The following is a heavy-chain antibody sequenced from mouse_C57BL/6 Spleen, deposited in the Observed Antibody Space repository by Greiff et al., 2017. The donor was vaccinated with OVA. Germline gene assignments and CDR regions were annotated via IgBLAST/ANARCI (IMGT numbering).Heavy chain of an antibody. J-gene: IGHJ1*03. CDR1: GYTFTSYW. CDR2: IYPSDSET. Sequence: QVQLQQPGAELVRPGSSVKLSCKASGYTFTSYWMDWVKQRPGQGLEWIGNIYPSDSETHYNQKFKDKATLTVDKSSSTAYMQLSSLTSEDSAVYYCARKGGSTTWYCDVGGTGTTVTVSS. CDR3: ARKGGSTTWYCDV. D-gene: IGHD1-1*01. V-gene: IGHV1-61*01.